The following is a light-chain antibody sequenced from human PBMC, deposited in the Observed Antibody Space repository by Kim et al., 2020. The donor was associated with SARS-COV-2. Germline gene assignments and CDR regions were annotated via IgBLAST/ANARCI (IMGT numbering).Light chain of an antibody. J-gene: IGKJ2*01. CDR3: QHFNNWPYT. V-gene: IGKV3-15*01. CDR2: GAS. CDR1: QSVSSN. Sequence: SGSPGERATLSCRASQSVSSNLAWYQQRPGQAPRRLIYGASARATGVPARFSGSGSGADFTLTISSLQSEDFAVYYCQHFNNWPYTFGQGTKLEIK.